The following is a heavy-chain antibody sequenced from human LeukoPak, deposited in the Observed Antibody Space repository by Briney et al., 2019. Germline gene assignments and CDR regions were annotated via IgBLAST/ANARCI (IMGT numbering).Heavy chain of an antibody. V-gene: IGHV3-9*01. Sequence: GGSLRLSCAASGFTFDDYAMHWVRQAPGKGLEWVSGIGWNSGSIGYADSVKGRFTISRDNAKNSLYLQMNSLRAEDTALYYCAKWVTYDFWSGPAAFDIWGQGTMVTVSS. D-gene: IGHD3-3*01. CDR2: IGWNSGSI. CDR1: GFTFDDYA. CDR3: AKWVTYDFWSGPAAFDI. J-gene: IGHJ3*02.